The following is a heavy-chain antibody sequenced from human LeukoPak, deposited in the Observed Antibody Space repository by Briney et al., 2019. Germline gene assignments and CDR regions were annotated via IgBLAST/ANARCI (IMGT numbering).Heavy chain of an antibody. Sequence: ASVTVSCKASGYRFTSYGISWVRQAPGQGLEWMGWISGYSGITYYAQKFQGRVTMTTDTSTSTAYMELRSLRSDDTAVYYCARDPCTGGSCHDAFDMWGQGTMVTVSS. D-gene: IGHD2-15*01. CDR2: ISGYSGIT. CDR1: GYRFTSYG. CDR3: ARDPCTGGSCHDAFDM. V-gene: IGHV1-18*01. J-gene: IGHJ3*02.